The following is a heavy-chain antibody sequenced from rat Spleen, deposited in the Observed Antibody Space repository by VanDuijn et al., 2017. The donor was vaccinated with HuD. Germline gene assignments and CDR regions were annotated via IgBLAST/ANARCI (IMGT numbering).Heavy chain of an antibody. V-gene: IGHV3-3*01. CDR2: VNSAGST. D-gene: IGHD1-12*02. J-gene: IGHJ3*01. CDR1: GYSITSNY. CDR3: ARSDGTHYYLPFAN. Sequence: EVQLQESGPGLVKPSQSLSLTCSVTGYSITSNYWGWIRKFPGNKLEWMGYVNSAGSTNYNPSLKSRISITRDTSKNQFFLQGNSATTEDTATYYCARSDGTHYYLPFANWGQGTLVTVSS.